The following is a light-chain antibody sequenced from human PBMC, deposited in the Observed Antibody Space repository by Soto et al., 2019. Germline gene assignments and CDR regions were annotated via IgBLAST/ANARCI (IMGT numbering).Light chain of an antibody. CDR3: SSYTSTSTQVV. CDR2: DVS. CDR1: SSDVGGYNY. J-gene: IGLJ2*01. Sequence: QSALTQPASVSGSPGQSITISCTGTSSDVGGYNYVSWYQQHPGKAPKLMIYDVSNRPSGVSNRFSGSKSGNTASLTISGLQAENEADYYCSSYTSTSTQVVFAGGTKLT. V-gene: IGLV2-14*01.